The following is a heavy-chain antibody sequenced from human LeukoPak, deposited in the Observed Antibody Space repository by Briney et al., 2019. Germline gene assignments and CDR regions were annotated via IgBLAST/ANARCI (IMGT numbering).Heavy chain of an antibody. Sequence: GGSLRLSCAASGFTFSSYSMNWVRQAPGKGLEWVSSISSSSSYIYYADSVKGRFTISRDNAKNSLYLQMNSLRAEDAAVYYCARCPFYYYMDVWGKGTTVTVSS. V-gene: IGHV3-21*01. CDR3: ARCPFYYYMDV. CDR2: ISSSSSYI. J-gene: IGHJ6*03. CDR1: GFTFSSYS.